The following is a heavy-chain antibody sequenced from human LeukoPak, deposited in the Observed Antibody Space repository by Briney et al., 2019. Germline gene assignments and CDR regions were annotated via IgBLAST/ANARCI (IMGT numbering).Heavy chain of an antibody. CDR2: TYISGST. V-gene: IGHV4-4*07. D-gene: IGHD1-7*01. Sequence: SETLSLTCTVSGASISSHYWSLLRQAAGKGLEWIGRTYISGSTNYNPSLKSRVTMSLDTSKNQFSLRLSSVTAADTAMYYCARDRRDKLPGDLWGQGTMVTVSS. CDR1: GASISSHY. CDR3: ARDRRDKLPGDL. J-gene: IGHJ3*01.